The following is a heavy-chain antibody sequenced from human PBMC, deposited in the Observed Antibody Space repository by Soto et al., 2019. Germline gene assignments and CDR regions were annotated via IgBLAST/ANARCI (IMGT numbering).Heavy chain of an antibody. CDR3: ARDRAYYESSGLYFDY. J-gene: IGHJ4*02. D-gene: IGHD3-22*01. CDR1: GDSIRSYY. CDR2: IYDSGST. V-gene: IGHV4-59*01. Sequence: SSETLSLTCTVSGDSIRSYYWSWIRQPPGKGLEWIGYIYDSGSTNYNPSLKSRVTISVDTSKSKFSLKLSSVTAADTAVYYCARDRAYYESSGLYFDYWGQGTLVTVSS.